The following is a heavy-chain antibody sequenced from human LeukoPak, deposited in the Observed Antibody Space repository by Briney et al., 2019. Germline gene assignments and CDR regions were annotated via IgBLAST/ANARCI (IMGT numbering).Heavy chain of an antibody. CDR2: ISGKNGNT. D-gene: IGHD5-24*01. CDR3: ASSREGYNPSDY. J-gene: IGHJ4*02. V-gene: IGHV1-18*01. CDR1: GYSFPSYG. Sequence: ASAKVSCKASGYSFPSYGVSWVRQAPGQGLEWMGWISGKNGNTNYEQKYQGRVTLTTDTSTSTVYMELRSLRSDDTAVYYCASSREGYNPSDYWGQGTLVTVSS.